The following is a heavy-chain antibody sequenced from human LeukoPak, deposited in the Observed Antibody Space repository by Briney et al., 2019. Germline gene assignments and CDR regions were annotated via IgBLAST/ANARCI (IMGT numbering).Heavy chain of an antibody. V-gene: IGHV3-48*04. D-gene: IGHD6-13*01. CDR2: ISSSSSTI. CDR3: ARVPQQQLGPLDY. CDR1: GFTFSSYS. Sequence: PGGSLRLSCAASGFTFSSYSMNWVRQAPGKGLEWVSYISSSSSTIYYADSVKGRFTTSRDNAKNSLYLQMNSLRAEDTAVYYCARVPQQQLGPLDYWGQGTLVTVSS. J-gene: IGHJ4*02.